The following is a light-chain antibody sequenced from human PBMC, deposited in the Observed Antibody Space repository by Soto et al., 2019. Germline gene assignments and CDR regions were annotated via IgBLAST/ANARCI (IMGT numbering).Light chain of an antibody. V-gene: IGLV2-11*01. CDR1: SIDVGRYNF. CDR3: QSTTLSASHV. CDR2: DVI. J-gene: IGLJ1*01. Sequence: QSALTQPRSVSGSPGQSVTISCTGTSIDVGRYNFVSWYQQHPDKAPKLMIYDVIKRQSGVPDRLSGSKSGNKSYLTIYGLQAEDEADYHCQSTTLSASHVFGTETKVPVL.